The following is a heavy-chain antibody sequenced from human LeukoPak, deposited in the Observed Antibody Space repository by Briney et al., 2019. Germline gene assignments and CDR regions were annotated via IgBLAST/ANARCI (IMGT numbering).Heavy chain of an antibody. Sequence: SETLSLTCTVSGGSISSGSYYWSWIRQPAGKGLEWIGRIYTSGSTNYNPSLKSRVTISVDTSKHQFSLKLSSVTAADTAVYYCARDRGGSSGWYGFDYWGQGTLVTVSS. D-gene: IGHD6-19*01. J-gene: IGHJ4*02. CDR3: ARDRGGSSGWYGFDY. CDR1: GGSISSGSYY. V-gene: IGHV4-61*02. CDR2: IYTSGST.